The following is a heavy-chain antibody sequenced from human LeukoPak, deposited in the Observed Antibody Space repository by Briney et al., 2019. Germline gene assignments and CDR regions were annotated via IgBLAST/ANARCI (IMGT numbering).Heavy chain of an antibody. CDR1: GYTFTGYY. CDR3: ARAGGYGDSFDY. Sequence: ASVKVSCKASGYTFTGYYMHWVRQAPGQGLEWMGWINPSGGSTSYAQKFQGRVTMTRDTSTSTVYMELSSLRSEDTAVYYCARAGGYGDSFDYWGQGTLVTVSS. CDR2: INPSGGST. V-gene: IGHV1-46*01. J-gene: IGHJ4*02. D-gene: IGHD4-17*01.